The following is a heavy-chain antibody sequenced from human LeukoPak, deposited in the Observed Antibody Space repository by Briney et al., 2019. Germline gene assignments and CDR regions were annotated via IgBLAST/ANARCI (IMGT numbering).Heavy chain of an antibody. CDR1: GFTFNSTW. J-gene: IGHJ5*02. CDR2: IKQDGSEK. Sequence: GGSQRLSCAASGFTFNSTWMSWVRQAPGKGLEWVAEIKQDGSEKYYVDSVKGRFTISRDNAKNSLYLQMNSLRDEDTAVYYCARAKDKCFNPWGQGTLVTVSS. CDR3: ARAKDKCFNP. V-gene: IGHV3-7*01.